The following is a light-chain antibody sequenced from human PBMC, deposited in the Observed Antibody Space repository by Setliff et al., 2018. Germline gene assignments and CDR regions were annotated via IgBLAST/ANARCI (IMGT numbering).Light chain of an antibody. CDR1: GAGFT. CDR2: HNN. J-gene: IGLJ1*01. CDR3: QSYAGGLGGYV. Sequence: QSVLTQPPSVSGAPGQRVFISCTGIGAGFTVHWYQQLSTTAPKLLISHNNNRPSGVPDRFSGSRSGTSASLVITGLQAEDEADYYCQSYAGGLGGYVFGGGTKVTVL. V-gene: IGLV1-40*01.